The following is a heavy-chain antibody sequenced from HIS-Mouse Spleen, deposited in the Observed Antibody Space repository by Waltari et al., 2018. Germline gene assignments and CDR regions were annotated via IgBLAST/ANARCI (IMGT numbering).Heavy chain of an antibody. CDR3: ARDLAAAAAYYFDY. D-gene: IGHD6-13*01. V-gene: IGHV4-4*07. J-gene: IGHJ4*02. CDR1: GGSISSYY. CDR2: TYTSGRT. Sequence: QVQLQESGPGLVKPSETLSLTCTVSGGSISSYYWSWLRQPAGKGLEWIGRTYTSGRTNYNPSLKSRVTMSVDTSKNQFSLKLSSVTAADTAVYYCARDLAAAAAYYFDYWGQGTLVTVSS.